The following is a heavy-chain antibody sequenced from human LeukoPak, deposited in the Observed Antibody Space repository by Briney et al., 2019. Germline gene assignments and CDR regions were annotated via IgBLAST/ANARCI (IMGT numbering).Heavy chain of an antibody. CDR1: GGSFSGYY. V-gene: IGHV4-34*01. J-gene: IGHJ5*02. D-gene: IGHD3-10*01. CDR2: INHSGST. CDR3: ASRLWFGERRFDP. Sequence: SETLSLTCAVYGGSFSGYYWSWIRQPPGKGLEWIGEINHSGSTNCNPSLKSRVTISVDTSKNQFSLKLSSVTAADTAVYYCASRLWFGERRFDPWGQGTLVTVSS.